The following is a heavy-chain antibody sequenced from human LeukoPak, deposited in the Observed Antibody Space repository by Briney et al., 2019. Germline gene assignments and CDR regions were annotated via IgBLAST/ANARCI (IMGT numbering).Heavy chain of an antibody. V-gene: IGHV4-59*01. D-gene: IGHD5-18*01. CDR2: IYYSGST. J-gene: IGHJ3*02. Sequence: SETLSLTCTVSGGSMSSYYWNWIRQLPGKGLEWIGYIYYSGSTSYNPSLKSRVTISVDTSKDQISLKLSSVTAADTAVYYCARDLGVMVRAFDIWGQGTMVTVSS. CDR3: ARDLGVMVRAFDI. CDR1: GGSMSSYY.